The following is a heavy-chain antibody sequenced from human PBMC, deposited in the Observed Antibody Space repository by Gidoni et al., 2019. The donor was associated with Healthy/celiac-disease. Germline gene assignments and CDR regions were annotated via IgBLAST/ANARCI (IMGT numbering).Heavy chain of an antibody. J-gene: IGHJ5*02. V-gene: IGHV4-61*02. CDR1: GGSISSGRYY. CDR3: ARVGLGYCSSTSCSGFNWFDP. CDR2: IYTSGST. Sequence: QVQLQESGPGLVKPSQTVSLTCTVSGGSISSGRYYWSWIRQPAGKGLEWIGRIYTSGSTNYNPSLKSRVTMSVDTSKNQFSLKLSSVTAADTAVYYCARVGLGYCSSTSCSGFNWFDPWGQGTLVTVSS. D-gene: IGHD2-2*01.